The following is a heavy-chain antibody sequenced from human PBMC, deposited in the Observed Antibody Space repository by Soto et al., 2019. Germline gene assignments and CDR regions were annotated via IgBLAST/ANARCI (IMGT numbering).Heavy chain of an antibody. J-gene: IGHJ5*02. Sequence: ASVKVSCMASGYTFTSYGISWVRQAPGQGLEWMGWISAYNGNTNYAQKLQGRVTMTTHTSTSTAYMELRSLRSDDTAVYYCAIAGDYGWFDPWGQGTLVTVSS. CDR3: AIAGDYGWFDP. CDR1: GYTFTSYG. D-gene: IGHD4-17*01. CDR2: ISAYNGNT. V-gene: IGHV1-18*01.